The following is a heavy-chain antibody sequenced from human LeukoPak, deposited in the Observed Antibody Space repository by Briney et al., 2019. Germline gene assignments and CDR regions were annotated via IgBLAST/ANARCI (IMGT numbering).Heavy chain of an antibody. V-gene: IGHV3-23*01. J-gene: IGHJ4*02. CDR1: GFTFSSYA. CDR2: ISGSGGST. CDR3: AKGPGRGSSSWYYFDY. D-gene: IGHD6-13*01. Sequence: GGSLRLSCAASGFTFSSYAMSWVRQAPGKGLEWVSAISGSGGSTYYADSVKGRFTISSDNSRNTLYLQMNSLRVADTAVYYCAKGPGRGSSSWYYFDYWGQGILVTVSS.